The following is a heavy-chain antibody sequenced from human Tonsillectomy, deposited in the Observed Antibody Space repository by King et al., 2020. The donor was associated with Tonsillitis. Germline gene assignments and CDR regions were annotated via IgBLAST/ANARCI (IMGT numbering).Heavy chain of an antibody. CDR2: INPSGST. Sequence: VQLQQWGAGLLKPSGTLSLTCAVYGGSFSGYYWSWIRQPPGKGLEWIGEINPSGSTNYNPSLKSRVTISLDTSKNQLSLKLNSVTAADTAVYYCARGYSYGYDAFDIWGQGTMVTVSS. CDR3: ARGYSYGYDAFDI. CDR1: GGSFSGYY. V-gene: IGHV4-34*01. D-gene: IGHD5-18*01. J-gene: IGHJ3*02.